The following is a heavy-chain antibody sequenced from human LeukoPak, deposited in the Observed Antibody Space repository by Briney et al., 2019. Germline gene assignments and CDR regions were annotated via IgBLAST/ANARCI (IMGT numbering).Heavy chain of an antibody. CDR1: GGTFSSYA. D-gene: IGHD5-24*01. Sequence: SVKVSCKASGGTFSSYAISWVRQAPGQGLEWMGRIIPILGIANYAQKFQGRVTITADKSTSTAYMELSTLRSEDTAVYYCASGRRSDGYNSEYYFDYWGQGTLVTVSS. CDR3: ASGRRSDGYNSEYYFDY. CDR2: IIPILGIA. J-gene: IGHJ4*02. V-gene: IGHV1-69*04.